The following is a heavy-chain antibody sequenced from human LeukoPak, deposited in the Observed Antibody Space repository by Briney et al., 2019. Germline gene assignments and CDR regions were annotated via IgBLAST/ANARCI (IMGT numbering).Heavy chain of an antibody. CDR1: GGTFSSYA. Sequence: SVKVSCKASGGTFSSYAISWVRQAPGRGLEWMGRIIPIFGTANYAQKFQGRVTITTDESTSTAYMELSSLRSEDTAVYYCARSGSSGWYREFDYWGQGTLVTVSS. J-gene: IGHJ4*02. CDR2: IIPIFGTA. CDR3: ARSGSSGWYREFDY. V-gene: IGHV1-69*05. D-gene: IGHD6-19*01.